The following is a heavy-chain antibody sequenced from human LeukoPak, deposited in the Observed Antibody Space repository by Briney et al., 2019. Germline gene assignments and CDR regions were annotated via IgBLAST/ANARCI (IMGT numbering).Heavy chain of an antibody. Sequence: GGSLRLSCAASGFTFSSHAMRWVRQAPGKGLEWVSFISPSADRTSDADSVEGRFTISRDNPRNTLYLQMNSLRDEDTAVYYCAIMHGYYDGSGYWVQWGQGTLVTVSS. J-gene: IGHJ4*02. CDR3: AIMHGYYDGSGYWVQ. CDR1: GFTFSSHA. D-gene: IGHD3-22*01. V-gene: IGHV3-23*01. CDR2: ISPSADRT.